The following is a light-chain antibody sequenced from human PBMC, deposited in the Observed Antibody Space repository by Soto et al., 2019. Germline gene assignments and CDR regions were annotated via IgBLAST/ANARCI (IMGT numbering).Light chain of an antibody. J-gene: IGKJ1*01. CDR3: QQYGSSGT. Sequence: ELVLTQSPGTLSLSPGERATLSCRASQSVSNNYLAWYQQKPGQAPRRLIDGASNRATGIPDRFSGSGSGTDFTLTISRLEREDFAVYYCQQYGSSGTFGQGTKV. CDR2: GAS. CDR1: QSVSNNY. V-gene: IGKV3-20*01.